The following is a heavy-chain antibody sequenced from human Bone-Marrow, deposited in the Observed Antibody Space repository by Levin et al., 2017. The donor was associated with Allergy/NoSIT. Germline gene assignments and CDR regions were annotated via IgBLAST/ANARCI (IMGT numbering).Heavy chain of an antibody. Sequence: GASVKVSCKASGYTFTSYGISWVRQAPGQGLEWMGWISAYNANTHYAQKLQGRVTMTTDTSTNTAYMELRSLRSDDTAVYYCAAGPFYSAGWMFSDAFDMWGQGTMVTVSS. CDR1: GYTFTSYG. CDR2: ISAYNANT. J-gene: IGHJ3*02. D-gene: IGHD6-19*01. V-gene: IGHV1-18*01. CDR3: AAGPFYSAGWMFSDAFDM.